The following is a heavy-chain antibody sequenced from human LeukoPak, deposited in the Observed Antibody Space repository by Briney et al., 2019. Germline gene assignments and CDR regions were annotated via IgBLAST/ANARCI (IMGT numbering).Heavy chain of an antibody. J-gene: IGHJ4*02. Sequence: SETLSLTCTVSGGSISSGSYYWSWIRQPAGKGLEWIGRIYTSGSTNYNPSLKSRVTISVDTSKNQFSLKLSSVTAADTAVYYCARDSGYSYGYIDYWGQGTLVTVSS. CDR2: IYTSGST. D-gene: IGHD5-18*01. V-gene: IGHV4-61*02. CDR3: ARDSGYSYGYIDY. CDR1: GGSISSGSYY.